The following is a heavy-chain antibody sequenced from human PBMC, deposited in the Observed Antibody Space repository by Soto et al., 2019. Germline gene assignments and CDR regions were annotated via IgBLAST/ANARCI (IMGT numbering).Heavy chain of an antibody. J-gene: IGHJ1*01. CDR3: ARKDSSGYFRLED. CDR1: GGTFSSYA. V-gene: IGHV1-69*13. CDR2: IIPIFGTA. D-gene: IGHD3-22*01. Sequence: SVKVSCTASGGTFSSYAISWVRQAPGQGLEWMGGIIPIFGTANYAQKFQGRVTITADESTSTAYMELSSLRSEDTAVYYCARKDSSGYFRLEDWGQGTLGSVSA.